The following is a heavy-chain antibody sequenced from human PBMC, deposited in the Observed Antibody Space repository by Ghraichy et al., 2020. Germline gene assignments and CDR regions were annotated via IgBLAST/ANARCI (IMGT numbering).Heavy chain of an antibody. CDR1: VDSVSSNSAI. V-gene: IGHV6-1*01. D-gene: IGHD3-10*01. J-gene: IGHJ4*02. Sequence: SQTLSLTCAISVDSVSSNSAIWMWIRQSPSRGLEWLGRTYYRSKWYTDYAVSVKSRITINPDTSKNQLSLQLNSVTPEDTAVYYCARVSRGGVFEYWGQGTLVIVSS. CDR3: ARVSRGGVFEY. CDR2: TYYRSKWYT.